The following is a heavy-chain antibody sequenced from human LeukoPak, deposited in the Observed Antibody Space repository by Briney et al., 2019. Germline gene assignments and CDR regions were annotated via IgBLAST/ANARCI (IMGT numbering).Heavy chain of an antibody. CDR3: ARDQDASSSSPPGWLDP. CDR1: GDSVSSNSAS. D-gene: IGHD6-13*01. J-gene: IGHJ5*02. V-gene: IGHV6-1*01. CDR2: TYYRSKWYN. Sequence: SQTLSLTCAISGDSVSSNSASWNWIRQSPSRGLEWLGRTYYRSKWYNDYAVSVKSRITINPDTSKNQFSLQLNSVTPEDTAVYYCARDQDASSSSPPGWLDPWGQGTLVTVSS.